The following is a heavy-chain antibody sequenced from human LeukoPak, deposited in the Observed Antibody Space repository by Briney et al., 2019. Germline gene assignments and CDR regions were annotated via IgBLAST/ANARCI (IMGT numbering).Heavy chain of an antibody. V-gene: IGHV3-23*01. CDR3: AKGRADCSSTSCYVMDV. D-gene: IGHD2-2*01. CDR2: ISGSGGST. CDR1: GFTLSSYA. Sequence: PGGSLRLSCAASGFTLSSYAMSWVRQAPGKGLEWVSAISGSGGSTYYADSVKGRFTISRDNSKNTLYLQMNSLRAEDTAVYYCAKGRADCSSTSCYVMDVWGKGTTVTVSS. J-gene: IGHJ6*03.